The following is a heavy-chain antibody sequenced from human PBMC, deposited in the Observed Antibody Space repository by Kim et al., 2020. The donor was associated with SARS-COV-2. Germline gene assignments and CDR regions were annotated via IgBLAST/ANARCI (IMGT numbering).Heavy chain of an antibody. J-gene: IGHJ6*02. CDR3: TSRYYGSGSPPGGMDV. Sequence: SVKGRFTISRNDSKNTAYLQMNRLKTEDTAVYYCTSRYYGSGSPPGGMDVWGQGTTVTVSS. D-gene: IGHD3-10*01. V-gene: IGHV3-73*01.